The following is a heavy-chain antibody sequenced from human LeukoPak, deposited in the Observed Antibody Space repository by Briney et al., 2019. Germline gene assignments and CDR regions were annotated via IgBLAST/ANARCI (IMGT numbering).Heavy chain of an antibody. CDR3: ARVYGSGITMVRGVIIFPFDY. Sequence: PGGSLRLSCAASGFTFSSYSMNWVRQAPGKGLEWVSSISSSSSYIYYADSVKGRFTISRDNAKNSLYLQMNSLRAEDTAVYYCARVYGSGITMVRGVIIFPFDYWGQGTLVTVSS. CDR1: GFTFSSYS. D-gene: IGHD3-10*01. V-gene: IGHV3-21*01. CDR2: ISSSSSYI. J-gene: IGHJ4*02.